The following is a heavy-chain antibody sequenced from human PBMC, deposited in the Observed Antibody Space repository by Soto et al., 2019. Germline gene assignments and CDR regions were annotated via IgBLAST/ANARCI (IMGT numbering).Heavy chain of an antibody. V-gene: IGHV4-59*01. CDR3: ARGARELLRGYWFDP. D-gene: IGHD1-26*01. Sequence: PSETLSLTCTVSGGSISSYYWSWIRQPPGKGLEWIGYIYYSGSTNYNPSLKSRVTISVDTSKNQFSLKLSSVTAADTAVYYCARGARELLRGYWFDPWGQGTLVTAPQ. CDR1: GGSISSYY. J-gene: IGHJ5*02. CDR2: IYYSGST.